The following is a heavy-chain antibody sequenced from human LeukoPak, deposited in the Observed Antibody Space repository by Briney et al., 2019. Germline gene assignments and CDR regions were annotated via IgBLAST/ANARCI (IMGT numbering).Heavy chain of an antibody. J-gene: IGHJ4*02. CDR2: INPSGGST. V-gene: IGHV1-46*01. CDR1: GYTFTSNY. Sequence: ASVKVSCKAFGYTFTSNYMHWVRQAPGQGLEWMGIINPSGGSTSYAQKFQGRVTLTRDMSTSTVYMELSSLRSEDTAVYYCARTHVAAVYYFDYWGQGSLVTVSS. CDR3: ARTHVAAVYYFDY. D-gene: IGHD6-13*01.